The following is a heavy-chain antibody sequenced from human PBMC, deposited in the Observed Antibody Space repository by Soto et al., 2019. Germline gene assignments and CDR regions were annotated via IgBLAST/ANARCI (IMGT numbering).Heavy chain of an antibody. D-gene: IGHD3-16*02. J-gene: IGHJ5*02. CDR2: IYYTGST. CDR1: GGSISSGDSY. Sequence: SETLSLTCSVSGGSISSGDSYWSWIRQPPGKGLEWVGYIYYTGSTYYNASLKSRLTMSVDTSKNQFSLNLTSVTAADTAVYYCARGNPAVCGVSVIAWFEPWGQGTLVTVSS. V-gene: IGHV4-31*03. CDR3: ARGNPAVCGVSVIAWFEP.